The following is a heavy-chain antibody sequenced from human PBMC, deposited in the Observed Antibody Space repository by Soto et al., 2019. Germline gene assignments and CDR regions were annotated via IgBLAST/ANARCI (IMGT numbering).Heavy chain of an antibody. Sequence: QVQLVQSGAEVKKPGDSVKVSCKASGYTFTSYYMHWVRQAPGQGLERMGIINPSGGSTYYVQKSQGRVTMTRDTSTTTVYMELSSLTAEDTAVYYCARGSWVTVPDYWGQGTQVIVSS. CDR2: INPSGGST. CDR3: ARGSWVTVPDY. J-gene: IGHJ4*02. V-gene: IGHV1-46*03. CDR1: GYTFTSYY. D-gene: IGHD2-21*02.